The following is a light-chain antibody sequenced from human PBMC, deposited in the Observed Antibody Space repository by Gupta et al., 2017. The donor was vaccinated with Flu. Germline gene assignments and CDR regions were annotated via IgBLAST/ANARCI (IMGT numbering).Light chain of an antibody. J-gene: IGKJ1*01. V-gene: IGKV1-5*03. CDR3: QQYNSYSPLT. Sequence: DIQMTQSPSTLSASVGDRVTITCRASQSISSWLAWYQQKPRKAPKLRIYKAASLESGVPSRFSGSGAWTEFTLTISSLQPDDFATYYCQQYNSYSPLTFGQGTKVEIK. CDR2: KAA. CDR1: QSISSW.